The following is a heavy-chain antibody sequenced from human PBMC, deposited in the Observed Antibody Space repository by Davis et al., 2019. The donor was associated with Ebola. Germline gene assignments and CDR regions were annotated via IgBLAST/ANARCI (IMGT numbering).Heavy chain of an antibody. J-gene: IGHJ4*01. V-gene: IGHV3-74*01. CDR1: GFTFSSYW. CDR3: AKSVSGWFRLDY. CDR2: INSDGSST. Sequence: GESLKISCAASGFTFSSYWMHWVRQAPGKGLVWVSRINSDGSSTSYADSVKGRFTISRDNAKNTLFLQMNSLRAEDTAVYYCAKSVSGWFRLDYWGHGTLVTVSS. D-gene: IGHD6-19*01.